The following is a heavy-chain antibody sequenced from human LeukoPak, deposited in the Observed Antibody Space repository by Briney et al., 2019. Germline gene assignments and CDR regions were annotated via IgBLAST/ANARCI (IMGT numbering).Heavy chain of an antibody. D-gene: IGHD5-24*01. CDR3: ARDRPRWLQFNLFDY. Sequence: GGSLRLSCAASGFTFSSYEMNWVRQAPGKGLEWVSYISSSGSTIYYADSVKGRFTISRDNAKNSLYLQMNSLRAEDTALYYCARDRPRWLQFNLFDYWGQGTLVTVSS. CDR1: GFTFSSYE. V-gene: IGHV3-48*03. CDR2: ISSSGSTI. J-gene: IGHJ4*02.